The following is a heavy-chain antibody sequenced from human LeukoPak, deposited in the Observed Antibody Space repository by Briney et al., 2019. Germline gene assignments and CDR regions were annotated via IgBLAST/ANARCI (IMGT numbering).Heavy chain of an antibody. CDR1: GGSFSGYY. Sequence: PSETLSLTCAVYGGSFSGYYWSWIRQPPGKGLEWIGEINHSGSTNYNPSLKSRVTISVGTSKNQFSLKLSSVTAADTAVYYCARGGSGVEMATPPFDYWGQGTLVTVSS. CDR3: ARGGSGVEMATPPFDY. D-gene: IGHD5-24*01. V-gene: IGHV4-34*01. CDR2: INHSGST. J-gene: IGHJ4*02.